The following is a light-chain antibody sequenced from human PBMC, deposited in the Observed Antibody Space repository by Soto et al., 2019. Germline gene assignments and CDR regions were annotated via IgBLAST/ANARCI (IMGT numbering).Light chain of an antibody. CDR1: QSVSSSY. Sequence: EIVLTQSPGTLSLSPGERATLSCRASQSVSSSYLAWYQQKPGQAPRLLMFGASSRATGIPDRFSGSGSGTDFTVTISRLVPEDFSVYYCQQYASAALAFGGGT. J-gene: IGKJ4*01. V-gene: IGKV3-20*01. CDR3: QQYASAALA. CDR2: GAS.